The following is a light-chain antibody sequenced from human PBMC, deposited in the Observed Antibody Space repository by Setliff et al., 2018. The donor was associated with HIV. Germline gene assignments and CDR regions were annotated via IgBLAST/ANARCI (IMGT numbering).Light chain of an antibody. J-gene: IGLJ1*01. CDR1: SSDVGIYNY. Sequence: QSVLTQPRSVSGSPGQSVTISCTGTSSDVGIYNYVSWYQQHPGKAPKLMIYDVTKRPSGVPDRFSGSKSGNTASLTISGLQPEDDGDYYCCSYAGSFTYVFGTGTKVTVL. V-gene: IGLV2-11*01. CDR3: CSYAGSFTYV. CDR2: DVT.